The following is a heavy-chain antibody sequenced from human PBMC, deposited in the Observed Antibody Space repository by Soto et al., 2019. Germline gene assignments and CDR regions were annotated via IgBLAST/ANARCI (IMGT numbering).Heavy chain of an antibody. D-gene: IGHD3-16*01. J-gene: IGHJ6*03. Sequence: QVQLQGSGPGLVKPSETLSLTCTVSGGSISSYYWSWIRQPPGRGPEWIGYMYYSGSTNYSPSLKSRVTMSVDASKNHFSLKLSSVSAADTAVYYCAKGDYYYYMDVWGKGTTVTVSS. V-gene: IGHV4-59*08. CDR2: MYYSGST. CDR1: GGSISSYY. CDR3: AKGDYYYYMDV.